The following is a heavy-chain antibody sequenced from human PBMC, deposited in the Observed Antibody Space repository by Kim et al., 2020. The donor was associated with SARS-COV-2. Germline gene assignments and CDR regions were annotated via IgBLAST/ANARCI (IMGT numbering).Heavy chain of an antibody. V-gene: IGHV3-49*03. CDR3: TSDLVPAAIREGYYYYYYGMDV. CDR2: IRSKAYGGTT. J-gene: IGHJ6*02. Sequence: GGSLRLSCTASGFTFGDYAMSWFRQAPGKGLEWVGFIRSKAYGGTTEYAASVKGRFTISRDDSKSIAYLQMNSLKTEDTAVYYCTSDLVPAAIREGYYYYYYGMDVWGQGTTVTVSS. CDR1: GFTFGDYA. D-gene: IGHD2-2*02.